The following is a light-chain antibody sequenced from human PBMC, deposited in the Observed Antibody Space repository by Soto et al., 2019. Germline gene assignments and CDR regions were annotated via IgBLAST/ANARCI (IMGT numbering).Light chain of an antibody. CDR2: GAT. V-gene: IGKV3-20*01. CDR1: QSVSSSY. CDR3: QQCGSSPRT. J-gene: IGKJ1*01. Sequence: EIVLTQSPATLSLSPGDRATLSCRASQSVSSSYLAWYQQKPGQAPRLLINGATNRATGIPDRFSGSGSGTDFTLTINRLEPEDFAVYYCQQCGSSPRTFGQGTKVDIK.